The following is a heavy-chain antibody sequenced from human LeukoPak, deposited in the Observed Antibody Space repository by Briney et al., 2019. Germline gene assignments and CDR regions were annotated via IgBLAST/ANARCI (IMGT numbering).Heavy chain of an antibody. Sequence: IYYSGSTNYNPSLKSRVTISVDTSKNQFSLKLSSVTAADTAVYYCARVLPNYYDSSGYLDYWGQGTLVTVSS. V-gene: IGHV4-59*01. CDR3: ARVLPNYYDSSGYLDY. J-gene: IGHJ4*02. CDR2: IYYSGST. D-gene: IGHD3-22*01.